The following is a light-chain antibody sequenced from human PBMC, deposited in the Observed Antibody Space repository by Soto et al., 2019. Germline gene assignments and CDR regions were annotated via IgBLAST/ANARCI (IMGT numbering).Light chain of an antibody. CDR2: DAS. J-gene: IGKJ1*01. CDR3: QQYNSYSWT. V-gene: IGKV1-5*01. CDR1: QSINSW. Sequence: DIQMTQSPSTLSAYVGDRVTITCRASQSINSWLAWYQQKPGKAPKLLIYDASSLESGVPSRFSGGGSGTEFTLAISSLQPDDFETYYCQQYNSYSWTFGQGTKVDIK.